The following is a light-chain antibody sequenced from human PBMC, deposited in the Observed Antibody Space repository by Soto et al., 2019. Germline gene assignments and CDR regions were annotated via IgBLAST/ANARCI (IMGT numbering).Light chain of an antibody. CDR1: QSVSKNF. J-gene: IGKJ4*01. CDR2: GAS. V-gene: IGKV3-20*01. CDR3: XXXXSSPPT. Sequence: EIVLTQSPGTLSLSPGERATLSCRASQSVSKNFLAWYQQKPGQAPRLLISGASNRATGIPDRFSGSGSGTDFSLTIDRLEPEXXAXXXXXXXXSSPPTFGGGTNVAIK.